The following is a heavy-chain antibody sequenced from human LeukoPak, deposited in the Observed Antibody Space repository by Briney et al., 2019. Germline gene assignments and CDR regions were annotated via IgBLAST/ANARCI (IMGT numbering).Heavy chain of an antibody. Sequence: SETLSLTCAVSGGPISSSNWWSWVRQPPGKGLEWIGQIYHSGSTNYNPSLKSRVTISVDKSKNQFSLKLSSVTAADTAVYYCARVGADGSGFLFDYWGQGTLVTVSS. CDR1: GGPISSSNW. V-gene: IGHV4-4*02. CDR3: ARVGADGSGFLFDY. CDR2: IYHSGST. D-gene: IGHD3-10*01. J-gene: IGHJ4*02.